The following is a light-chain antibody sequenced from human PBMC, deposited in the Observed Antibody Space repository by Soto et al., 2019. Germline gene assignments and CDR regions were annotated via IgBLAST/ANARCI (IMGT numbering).Light chain of an antibody. V-gene: IGLV1-40*01. Sequence: QSVLTQPPSMSGAPGQGVTISCTGSSSNIGAGYDVHWYQQLPGTAPKLLVYGNNNRPSGVPDRFSGSKSGTSASLAITGLQADDEADYYCQSYDSSLSGSVVFGGGTQLTVL. J-gene: IGLJ2*01. CDR2: GNN. CDR3: QSYDSSLSGSVV. CDR1: SSNIGAGYD.